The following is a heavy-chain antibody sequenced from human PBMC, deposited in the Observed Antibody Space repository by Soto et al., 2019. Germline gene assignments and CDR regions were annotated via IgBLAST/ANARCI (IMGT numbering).Heavy chain of an antibody. CDR2: TSSSGSTT. CDR1: GFTFSDYD. D-gene: IGHD1-20*01. CDR3: AKDLDYNWNDVHPQGY. Sequence: GGSLRLSCAASGFTFSDYDMSWIRQAPGKGLEWVSYTSSSGSTTYYTDSVKGRFTMSRDNAKNSMYLHMDSLRAEDTAVYYCAKDLDYNWNDVHPQGYWGQGTLVTVSS. J-gene: IGHJ4*02. V-gene: IGHV3-11*01.